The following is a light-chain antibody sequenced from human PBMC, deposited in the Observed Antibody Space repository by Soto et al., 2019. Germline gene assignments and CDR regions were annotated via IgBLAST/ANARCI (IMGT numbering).Light chain of an antibody. V-gene: IGKV3-11*01. CDR2: DTS. J-gene: IGKJ3*01. Sequence: EIVLTQSPATLSLSPGERATLSCRASQSVSSYLAWYQQKPGQAPRLLIYDTSKWATGIPARFSGSGSGTVFSVTISSLVPEDFAVYYCQQRTNWPRSFTFGPGTKVDIK. CDR1: QSVSSY. CDR3: QQRTNWPRSFT.